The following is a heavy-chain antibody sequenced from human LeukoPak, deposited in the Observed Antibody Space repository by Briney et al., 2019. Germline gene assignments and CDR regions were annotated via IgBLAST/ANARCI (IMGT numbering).Heavy chain of an antibody. CDR2: IYPRDGST. Sequence: WASVKVSCRASGYTFTSNYIHGVRQAPGQGLEWMGMIYPRDGSTSYAQKFQGRVTVTRDTSTSTVHMELSGLRSEDTAVYYCARDQEGFDYWGQGTLVTVSS. CDR3: ARDQEGFDY. V-gene: IGHV1-46*01. J-gene: IGHJ4*02. CDR1: GYTFTSNY.